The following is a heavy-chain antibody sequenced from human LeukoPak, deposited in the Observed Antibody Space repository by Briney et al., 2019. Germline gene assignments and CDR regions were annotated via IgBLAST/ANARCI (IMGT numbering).Heavy chain of an antibody. J-gene: IGHJ6*02. CDR2: VKQDGSEK. CDR1: GFTFSSHW. CDR3: ARDTSAWRYGMDV. Sequence: GGSLRLSCEASGFTFSSHWMSWVRQAPGKGLEWVAIVKQDGSEKDYVDSVTGRFTISRDNAKNSLYLQMNSLRDEDTAVYYCARDTSAWRYGMDVWGQGTTVTVSS. V-gene: IGHV3-7*01. D-gene: IGHD6-19*01.